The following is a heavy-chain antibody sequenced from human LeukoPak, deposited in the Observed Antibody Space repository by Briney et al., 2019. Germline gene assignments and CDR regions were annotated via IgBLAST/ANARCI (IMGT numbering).Heavy chain of an antibody. CDR1: GGSLSGYY. J-gene: IGHJ4*02. CDR2: INHSGST. D-gene: IGHD3-9*01. V-gene: IGHV4-34*01. CDR3: ARTLRYFDWLFASFGTGHFDY. Sequence: SETLSLTCAVYGGSLSGYYWSWIRQPPGRGLEWIGEINHSGSTNYNPSLKSRVTISVDTSKNQFSLKLSSVTAADTAVYYCARTLRYFDWLFASFGTGHFDYWGQGTLVTVSS.